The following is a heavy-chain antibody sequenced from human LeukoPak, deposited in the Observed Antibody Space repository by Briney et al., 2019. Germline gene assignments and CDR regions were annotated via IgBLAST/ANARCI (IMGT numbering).Heavy chain of an antibody. D-gene: IGHD6-13*01. CDR2: ISSSGSTI. CDR3: ASLWIAAAGGTYYMDV. V-gene: IGHV3-48*04. J-gene: IGHJ6*03. Sequence: PGGSLRLSCAASGFTFSSYSMNWVRQAPGKGLEWVSYISSSGSTIYYADSVKGRFTISRDNAKNSLYLQMNSLRAEDTAVYYCASLWIAAAGGTYYMDVWGKGTTVTVSS. CDR1: GFTFSSYS.